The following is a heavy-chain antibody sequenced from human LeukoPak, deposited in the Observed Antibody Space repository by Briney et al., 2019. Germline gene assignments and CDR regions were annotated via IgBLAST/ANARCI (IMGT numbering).Heavy chain of an antibody. CDR2: IYHSGST. Sequence: TETLSLTCTVSGGSISSGYYWGWIRQPPGKGLEWIGSIYHSGSTYYNPSLKSRVTISVDTSKNQFSLKLSSVTAADTAVYYCASTMMPKDAFDIWGQGAMVTVSS. CDR1: GGSISSGYY. V-gene: IGHV4-38-2*02. J-gene: IGHJ3*02. D-gene: IGHD3-22*01. CDR3: ASTMMPKDAFDI.